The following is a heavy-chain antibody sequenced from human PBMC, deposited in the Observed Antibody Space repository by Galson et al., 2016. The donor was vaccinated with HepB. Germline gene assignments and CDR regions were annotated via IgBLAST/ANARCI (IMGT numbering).Heavy chain of an antibody. D-gene: IGHD3-22*01. V-gene: IGHV3-23*01. J-gene: IGHJ2*01. Sequence: SLRLSCAASGFTFSSYAMSWVRQAPGEGLEWVSAISGSGGNSYYADSVKGRFTISRDNSKNTLYVQMHSLRAEDTAVYYCAKDYYDSSGYRSYWYFDLWGRGTLVTVSS. CDR3: AKDYYDSSGYRSYWYFDL. CDR2: ISGSGGNS. CDR1: GFTFSSYA.